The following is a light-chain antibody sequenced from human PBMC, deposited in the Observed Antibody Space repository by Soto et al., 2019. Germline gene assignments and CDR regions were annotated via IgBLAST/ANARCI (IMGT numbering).Light chain of an antibody. Sequence: TVLTQSQATLSLSPGERASLSCRASQSVGDYLAWYQQKPGQAPRLLIYDASNRAAGVPYRFRGSGSGTDFTLTISSVEPEDFGVYYCQQRSDWPPITFGQGTRLEIK. J-gene: IGKJ5*01. CDR2: DAS. CDR1: QSVGDY. CDR3: QQRSDWPPIT. V-gene: IGKV3-11*01.